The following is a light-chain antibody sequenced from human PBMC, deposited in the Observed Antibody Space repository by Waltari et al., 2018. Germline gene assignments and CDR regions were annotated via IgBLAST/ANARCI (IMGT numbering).Light chain of an antibody. CDR3: ASWDVSLSGWL. CDR2: RDT. CDR1: SADFGLTW. J-gene: IGLJ3*02. V-gene: IGLV1-47*01. Sequence: QSVLTQPPSASGTPGQTVLIPFSRSSADFGLTWIYWYQQIPGTAPKLLIYRDTERPSGVPARFSASKSGASASLTISGLRSDDEAHYYCASWDVSLSGWLFGGGTKVTVL.